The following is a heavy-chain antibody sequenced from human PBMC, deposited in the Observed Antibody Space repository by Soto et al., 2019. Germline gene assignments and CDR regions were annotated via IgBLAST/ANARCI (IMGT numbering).Heavy chain of an antibody. CDR2: MNPDSGNS. Sequence: QVHLVQSGAEVRKPGASVRVSCKTSGYTFTHFDIHWVRQATGQGLEWVGWMNPDSGNSGFTQRFQGRVSMXRNASMSTAYMEIHSLTSADTAIYYCARAYHLVPKFWGQGTLVTVSS. CDR1: GYTFTHFD. J-gene: IGHJ4*02. CDR3: ARAYHLVPKF. D-gene: IGHD2-15*01. V-gene: IGHV1-8*01.